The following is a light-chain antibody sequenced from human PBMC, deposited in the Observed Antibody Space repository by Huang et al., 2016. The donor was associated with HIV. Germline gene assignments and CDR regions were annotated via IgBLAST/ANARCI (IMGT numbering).Light chain of an antibody. CDR1: QSVSSN. Sequence: EIVMTQSPATLSVSPGERATLSCRATQSVSSNLAWYQQKPGQAPRLRIYAASTRATGIPAWFSGSGSGTEFTLTISSLQSEDFAVYYCQQYNDWPPYTFGQGTKLEIK. CDR2: AAS. CDR3: QQYNDWPPYT. J-gene: IGKJ2*01. V-gene: IGKV3-15*01.